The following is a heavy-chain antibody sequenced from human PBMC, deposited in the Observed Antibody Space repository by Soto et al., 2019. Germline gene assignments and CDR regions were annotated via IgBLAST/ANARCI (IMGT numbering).Heavy chain of an antibody. J-gene: IGHJ4*01. D-gene: IGHD2-2*01. CDR3: ARKQRNPAPICN. V-gene: IGHV4-28*01. CDR2: IYYTGST. CDR1: GFSLNSNNW. Sequence: QVQLQESGPGLVKPSDTLSLTCVVSGFSLNSNNWWGWIRQPPGKGREWIGDIYYTGSTYYNPSLKSRVAMSVDAANDQFPLRLSSATPVYTAVYYCARKQRNPAPICNWGAGTLGTAS.